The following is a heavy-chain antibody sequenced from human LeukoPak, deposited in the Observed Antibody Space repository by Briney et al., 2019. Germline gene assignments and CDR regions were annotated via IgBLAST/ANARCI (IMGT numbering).Heavy chain of an antibody. CDR3: ARAAYDILTGYYTFDY. V-gene: IGHV3-48*03. CDR1: GFTFSSCE. Sequence: GGSLRLSCAASGFTFSSCERNWVRQAPGKGLEWVSYISSSGSTIYYADSVKGRFTISRDNAKNSLYLQMNSLRAEDTAVYYCARAAYDILTGYYTFDYWGQGTLVTVSS. CDR2: ISSSGSTI. J-gene: IGHJ4*02. D-gene: IGHD3-9*01.